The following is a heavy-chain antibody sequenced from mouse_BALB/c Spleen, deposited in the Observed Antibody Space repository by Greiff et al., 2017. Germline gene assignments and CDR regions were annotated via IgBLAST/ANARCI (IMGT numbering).Heavy chain of an antibody. CDR2: INPSTGYT. V-gene: IGHV1-7*01. D-gene: IGHD2-14*01. Sequence: QVQLQQSGAELAKPGASVKMSCKASGYTFTSYWMHWVKQRPGQGLEWIGYINPSTGYTEYNQKFKDKATLTADKSSSTAYMQLSSLTSEDSAVYYCARSRYDAYAMDYWGQGTSVTVSS. CDR3: ARSRYDAYAMDY. CDR1: GYTFTSYW. J-gene: IGHJ4*01.